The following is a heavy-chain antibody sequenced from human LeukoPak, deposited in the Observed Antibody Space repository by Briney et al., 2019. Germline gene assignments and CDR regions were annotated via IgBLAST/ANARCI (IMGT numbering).Heavy chain of an antibody. CDR3: ASLVVGASYFDY. Sequence: SVKVSCKASGYTFTSYAMHWVRQAPGQRLEWMGGIIPIFGTANYAQKFQGRVTITADESTSTAYMELSSQRSEDTAVYYCASLVVGASYFDYWGQGTLVTVSS. CDR1: GYTFTSYA. CDR2: IIPIFGTA. D-gene: IGHD1-26*01. J-gene: IGHJ4*02. V-gene: IGHV1-69*13.